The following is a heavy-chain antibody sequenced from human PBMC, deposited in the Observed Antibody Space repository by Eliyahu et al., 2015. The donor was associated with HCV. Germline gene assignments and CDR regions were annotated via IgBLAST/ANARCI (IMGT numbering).Heavy chain of an antibody. V-gene: IGHV4-59*01. CDR2: IYYSGST. D-gene: IGHD5-12*01. CDR1: GGSISSYC. Sequence: QVQLQESGPGLVKPSEXLSLTCTVSGGSISSYCWSWIRQPPGKGLEWIGCIYYSGSTNYNPSLKSRVTISVDTSKNQFSLNLSSVTAADTALYYCASAYEGNWFDPWGQGTLVTVSS. CDR3: ASAYEGNWFDP. J-gene: IGHJ5*02.